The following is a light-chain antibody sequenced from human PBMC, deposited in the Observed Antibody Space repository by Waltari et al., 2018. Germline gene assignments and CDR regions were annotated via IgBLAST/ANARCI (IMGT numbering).Light chain of an antibody. CDR1: SSNIGSNT. J-gene: IGLJ2*01. Sequence: QSVLTQPPSASGTPGQRVTISCSGSSSNIGSNTVNWYQQLPGMAPKLTINSNNQGPAGVPARSSGSKAGSSAALAISGLQSDDGADYYCAAWDVSLKGVFGGGTKVTVL. CDR3: AAWDVSLKGV. V-gene: IGLV1-44*01. CDR2: SNN.